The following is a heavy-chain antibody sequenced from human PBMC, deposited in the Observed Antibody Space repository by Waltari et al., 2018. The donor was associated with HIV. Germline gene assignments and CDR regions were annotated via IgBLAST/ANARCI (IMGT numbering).Heavy chain of an antibody. Sequence: EVQLVESGGGLVQPGGSLRLSCAASGFTFSSYAMSWVRQAPGKGLEWVSAISGSTISRDNSKNTLYLQMNSLRAEDTAVYYCAKVGYSYGQYYFDYWGQGTLVTVSS. CDR2: ISG. CDR1: GFTFSSYA. CDR3: AKVGYSYGQYYFDY. J-gene: IGHJ4*02. D-gene: IGHD5-18*01. V-gene: IGHV3-23*04.